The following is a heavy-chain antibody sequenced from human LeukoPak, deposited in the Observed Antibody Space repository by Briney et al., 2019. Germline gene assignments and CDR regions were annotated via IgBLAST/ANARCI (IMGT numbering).Heavy chain of an antibody. CDR3: ARAPSEIGGYYPEYFRH. Sequence: GGSLRLSCAASGFTFSSYWTHWVRQAPGKGLVWVSRIKSDGSTNYAASVKGRFTISRDNAKNTVSLQMNSLRAEDTGVYYCARAPSEIGGYYPEYFRHWGQGTLVTVSS. CDR2: IKSDGST. CDR1: GFTFSSYW. V-gene: IGHV3-74*01. J-gene: IGHJ1*01. D-gene: IGHD3-22*01.